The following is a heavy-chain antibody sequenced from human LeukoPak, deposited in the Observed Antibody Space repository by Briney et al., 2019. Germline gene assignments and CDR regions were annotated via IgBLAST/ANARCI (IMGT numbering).Heavy chain of an antibody. Sequence: GGSLRLFCAASGFTFSSYGMQWVRQAPGKGLEWVAVIWYDGSNKYYADSVKGRFTISRDNSKNTLYLQMNSLRAEDTAVYYCATIAVAGTFYWGQGTLVTVSS. V-gene: IGHV3-33*01. CDR2: IWYDGSNK. CDR3: ATIAVAGTFY. J-gene: IGHJ4*02. CDR1: GFTFSSYG. D-gene: IGHD6-19*01.